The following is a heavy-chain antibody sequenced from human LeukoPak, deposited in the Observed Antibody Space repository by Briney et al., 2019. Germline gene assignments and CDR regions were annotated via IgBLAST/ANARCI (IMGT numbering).Heavy chain of an antibody. J-gene: IGHJ4*02. CDR3: ARLYCSTNSCFPGDY. CDR2: IYHSGKT. Sequence: KPSETLSLTCTVSGGSVTTTSYYWAWIRQPPGKELEWIGSIYHSGKTYYNPSLKSRVTLSIDTSKYQFSLMVNSVTAADTAVYYCARLYCSTNSCFPGDYWGQGILVTVSS. CDR1: GGSVTTTSYY. D-gene: IGHD2-2*01. V-gene: IGHV4-39*01.